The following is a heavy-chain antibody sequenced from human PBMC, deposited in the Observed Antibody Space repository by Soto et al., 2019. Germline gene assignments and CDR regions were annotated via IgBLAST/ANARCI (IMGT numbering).Heavy chain of an antibody. CDR1: GFTFSSYA. D-gene: IGHD3-22*01. CDR3: AKDHEDSSGYPKPLGY. V-gene: IGHV3-23*01. Sequence: GGSLRLSCAASGFTFSSYAMSWVRQAPGKGLEWVSAISGSGGSTYYADSVKGRFTISRDNSKNTLYLQMNSPRAEDTAVYYCAKDHEDSSGYPKPLGYWGQGTLVTVSS. CDR2: ISGSGGST. J-gene: IGHJ4*02.